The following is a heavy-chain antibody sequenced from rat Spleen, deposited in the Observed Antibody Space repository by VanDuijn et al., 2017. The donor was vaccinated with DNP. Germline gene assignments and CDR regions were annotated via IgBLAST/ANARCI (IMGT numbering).Heavy chain of an antibody. CDR1: GFTFSDYY. D-gene: IGHD4-3*01. CDR2: IGSDGYAP. Sequence: EVQLVESGGGLVQPRRSLKLSCAASGFTFSDYYMAWVRQAPTKGLEWVAYIGSDGYAPYYGDSVKGRFTISRDNAKSTLYLQMNSLRSEDMATYYCIRWNSGHFDYWGQGVMVTVSS. J-gene: IGHJ2*01. CDR3: IRWNSGHFDY. V-gene: IGHV5-22*01.